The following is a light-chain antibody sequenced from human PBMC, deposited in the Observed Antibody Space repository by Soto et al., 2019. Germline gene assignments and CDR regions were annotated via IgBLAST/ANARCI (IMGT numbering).Light chain of an antibody. Sequence: DIVMTQFPASLTVSLGERATINCKSSQSVLNTSNNKNYLGWYQQKPGKAPTLLIYAASTLQSGVPSRFSGSGSGTDFTLTISCLQSEDFATYYCQQYYSYPWTFGQGTKVDIK. CDR1: QSVLNTSNNKNY. CDR2: AAS. J-gene: IGKJ1*01. CDR3: QQYYSYPWT. V-gene: IGKV4-1*01.